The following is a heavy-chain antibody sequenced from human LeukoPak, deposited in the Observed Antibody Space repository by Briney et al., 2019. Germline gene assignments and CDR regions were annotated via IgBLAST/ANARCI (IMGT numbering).Heavy chain of an antibody. CDR2: ISGSGITT. J-gene: IGHJ4*02. CDR1: GFTFSSYA. Sequence: GGSLRLSCAASGFTFSSYAMSWVRQAPGKGLEWVSAISGSGITTFYADSVKGRFTISRDNSKNTLYLQMNSLRAEDTAVYYCAKVGVGWVAFEYWGQGTLVTVSS. D-gene: IGHD3-16*01. CDR3: AKVGVGWVAFEY. V-gene: IGHV3-23*01.